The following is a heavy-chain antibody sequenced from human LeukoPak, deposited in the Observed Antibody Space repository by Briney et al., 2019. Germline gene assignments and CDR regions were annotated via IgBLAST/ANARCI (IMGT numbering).Heavy chain of an antibody. Sequence: PEGSLRLSCAASGFTFSSYAMSWVRQAPGKGLEWVSAISGSGDSTYYGDSVKGRFTISRDNSKNTLYLQMNSLRAEDTAVYYCAKLINSGDVDYWGQGTLVTVSS. CDR2: ISGSGDST. J-gene: IGHJ4*02. CDR3: AKLINSGDVDY. D-gene: IGHD4-17*01. CDR1: GFTFSSYA. V-gene: IGHV3-23*01.